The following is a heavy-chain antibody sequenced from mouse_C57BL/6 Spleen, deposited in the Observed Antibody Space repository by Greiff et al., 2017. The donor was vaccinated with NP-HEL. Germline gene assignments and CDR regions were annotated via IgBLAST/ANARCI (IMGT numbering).Heavy chain of an antibody. Sequence: EVKLVESGGGLVKPGGSLKLSCAASGFTFSSYAMSWVRQTPEKRLEWVATISDGGSYTYYPDNVKGRFTISRDNAKNNLYLQMSHLKSEDTAMYYCARGGYPNQGWFAYWGQGTLVTVSA. CDR1: GFTFSSYA. D-gene: IGHD3-1*01. J-gene: IGHJ3*01. CDR3: ARGGYPNQGWFAY. CDR2: ISDGGSYT. V-gene: IGHV5-4*03.